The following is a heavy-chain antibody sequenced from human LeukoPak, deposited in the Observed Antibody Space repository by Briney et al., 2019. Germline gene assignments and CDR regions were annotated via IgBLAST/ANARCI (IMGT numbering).Heavy chain of an antibody. CDR3: ARDLNGWGGQHPYYYGMDV. V-gene: IGHV4-31*03. J-gene: IGHJ6*02. CDR2: IYYSGST. Sequence: PSETLSLTCTVSGVSISSGDYYWSWIRQHPGKGLEWIGYIYYSGSTYYNPSLKSRITISVDTSKNQFSLNLSSVTAADTAVYYCARDLNGWGGQHPYYYGMDVWGQGTTVTVSS. D-gene: IGHD3-10*01. CDR1: GVSISSGDYY.